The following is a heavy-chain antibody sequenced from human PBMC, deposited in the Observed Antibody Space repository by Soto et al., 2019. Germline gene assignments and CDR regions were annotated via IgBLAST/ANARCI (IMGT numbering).Heavy chain of an antibody. Sequence: QVQLVQSGAEVKKPGASVKVSCTASGYTFTDCSIHWVRQAPGQGLEWMGWINTGHGNTQYSLKFQDRVTITRESSATTAYMELSSLTSEDTAVYYCARAPWRATVSYWYCDVWGRGTLVTVSS. CDR3: ARAPWRATVSYWYCDV. V-gene: IGHV1-3*04. J-gene: IGHJ2*01. CDR2: INTGHGNT. CDR1: GYTFTDCS. D-gene: IGHD1-1*01.